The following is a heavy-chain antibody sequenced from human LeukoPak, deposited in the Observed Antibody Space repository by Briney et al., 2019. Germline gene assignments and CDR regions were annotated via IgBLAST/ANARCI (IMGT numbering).Heavy chain of an antibody. CDR2: ISYDGSNK. V-gene: IGHV3-30-3*01. D-gene: IGHD1-1*01. Sequence: GGSLKLSCAVSGFTFSASAMHWVRQASGKGLEWVAVISYDGSNKYYADSVKGRFTISRDNSKNTLYLQMNSLRAEDTAVYYCARDLQPAGSYWGQGTLVTVSS. J-gene: IGHJ4*02. CDR3: ARDLQPAGSY. CDR1: GFTFSASA.